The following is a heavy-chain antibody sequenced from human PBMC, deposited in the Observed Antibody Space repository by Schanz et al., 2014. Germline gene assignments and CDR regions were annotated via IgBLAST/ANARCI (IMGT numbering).Heavy chain of an antibody. Sequence: EVQLVQSGGGLVQPGGSLRLSCAASGFTFSAYAMTWVRQIPGKGLEWVSAISASGGTTYYADSVKGRFTISRDNAKNSLYLEMNSLRAEDTALYYCARDRRNADLDYWGQGTLVTVSS. J-gene: IGHJ4*02. CDR3: ARDRRNADLDY. V-gene: IGHV3-23*04. D-gene: IGHD1-1*01. CDR2: ISASGGTT. CDR1: GFTFSAYA.